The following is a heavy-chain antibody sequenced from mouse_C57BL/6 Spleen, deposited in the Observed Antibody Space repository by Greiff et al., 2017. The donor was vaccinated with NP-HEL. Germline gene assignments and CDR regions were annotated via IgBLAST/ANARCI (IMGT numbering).Heavy chain of an antibody. J-gene: IGHJ3*01. Sequence: DVQLQESGPGLVKPSQSLSLTCSVTGYSITSGYYWNWIRQFPGNKLEWMGYISYDGSNNYNPSLKNRISITRDTSKNQFFLKLNSVTTEDTATYYCARDCHYYGSSGFAYWGQGTLVTVSA. CDR2: ISYDGSN. D-gene: IGHD1-1*01. V-gene: IGHV3-6*01. CDR3: ARDCHYYGSSGFAY. CDR1: GYSITSGYY.